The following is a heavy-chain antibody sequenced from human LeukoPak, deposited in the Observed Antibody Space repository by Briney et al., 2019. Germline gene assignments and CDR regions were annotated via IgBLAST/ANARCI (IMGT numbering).Heavy chain of an antibody. Sequence: PSETLSLTCTVSGDSISSGDYSWNWIRQPPGNGLEWNGYIYHSGSTYYSPSLESRVTMSVDRSKNQFSLKLSSVTAADTAVYYCARVGHYFYGSGSFLGGFDYWGQGSLVTVSS. CDR2: IYHSGST. V-gene: IGHV4-30-2*01. J-gene: IGHJ4*02. CDR1: GDSISSGDYS. D-gene: IGHD3-10*01. CDR3: ARVGHYFYGSGSFLGGFDY.